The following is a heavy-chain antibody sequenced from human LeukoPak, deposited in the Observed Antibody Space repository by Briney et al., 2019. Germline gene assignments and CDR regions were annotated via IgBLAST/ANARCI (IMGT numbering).Heavy chain of an antibody. J-gene: IGHJ4*02. Sequence: RGESLKISCKGSGYSFTSYWIGWVRQMPGKGLEWMGIIYPGDSDTRYSPSFQGQVTISADKSISTAYLQWSSLKASDTAMYYCARLKGSSLLWFGEFTYYFDYWGQGTLVTVSS. CDR3: ARLKGSSLLWFGEFTYYFDY. CDR2: IYPGDSDT. V-gene: IGHV5-51*01. D-gene: IGHD3-10*01. CDR1: GYSFTSYW.